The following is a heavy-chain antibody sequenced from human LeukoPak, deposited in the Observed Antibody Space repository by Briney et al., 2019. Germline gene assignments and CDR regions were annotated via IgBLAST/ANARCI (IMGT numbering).Heavy chain of an antibody. CDR3: ARSHYYIDV. Sequence: SETLSLTCAVYGGSFSGYYWTWIRQRPGKGLEWIGEINESGSTSYNPSLKSRLIMAVDTSKNQFSLNLTSVTAADTAVYYCARSHYYIDVWVTGTTVTVSS. CDR2: INESGST. J-gene: IGHJ6*03. V-gene: IGHV4-34*01. CDR1: GGSFSGYY.